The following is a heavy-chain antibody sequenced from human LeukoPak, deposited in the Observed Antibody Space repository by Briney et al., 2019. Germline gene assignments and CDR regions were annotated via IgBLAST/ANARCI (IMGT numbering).Heavy chain of an antibody. Sequence: SSETLSLTCAVYGGSFSGYYWSWIRQPPGKTLEWIGSIYSSGSTYYNPSLKSRVIIMIDTPKNHFSLTLSSVTAADTAVYYCARPDGYGLVGIWGQGTMVTVSS. D-gene: IGHD3-10*01. CDR1: GGSFSGYY. J-gene: IGHJ3*02. CDR2: IYSSGST. V-gene: IGHV4-34*01. CDR3: ARPDGYGLVGI.